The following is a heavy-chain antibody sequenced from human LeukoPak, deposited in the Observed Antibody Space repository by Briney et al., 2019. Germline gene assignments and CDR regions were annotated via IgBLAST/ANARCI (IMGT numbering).Heavy chain of an antibody. Sequence: ASVKVSRKASGYTFTSYGISWVRQAPGQGLEWMGWISGSNGYTNYAQKLQGRVTMTTDTSTSTAYMELRSLRSDDTAVYYCARGYSSGWYTYWGQGTLVTDSS. V-gene: IGHV1-18*01. CDR1: GYTFTSYG. D-gene: IGHD6-19*01. J-gene: IGHJ4*02. CDR3: ARGYSSGWYTY. CDR2: ISGSNGYT.